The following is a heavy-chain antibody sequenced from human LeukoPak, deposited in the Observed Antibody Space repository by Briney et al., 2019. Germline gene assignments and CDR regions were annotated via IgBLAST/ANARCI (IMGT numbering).Heavy chain of an antibody. V-gene: IGHV4-34*01. Sequence: SETLSLTCAVYGASFRNYYWSWIRQTPGKRLEWIGEIDHSGATNYNPSLKSRVTISVDTSKNQFSLKLSSVTAADTAVYYCARGGRIMYPFDYWGQGTLVTVSS. CDR1: GASFRNYY. CDR3: ARGGRIMYPFDY. J-gene: IGHJ4*02. CDR2: IDHSGAT. D-gene: IGHD3-16*01.